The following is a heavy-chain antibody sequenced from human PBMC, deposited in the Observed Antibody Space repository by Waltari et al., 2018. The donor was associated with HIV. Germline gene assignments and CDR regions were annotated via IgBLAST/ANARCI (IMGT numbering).Heavy chain of an antibody. D-gene: IGHD1-26*01. Sequence: QLQLQESGPGLVKPSETLSLTCTVSGGSVSRRSYFWGWIRQPPGKGLEWVGRIYYTWMAYYNPSLKSRVTISVDTSKNQFSLKVTSVTAADTAVYYCARHALRVGAAYWNFDLWGRGTLVTVSS. CDR3: ARHALRVGAAYWNFDL. CDR2: IYYTWMA. V-gene: IGHV4-39*01. J-gene: IGHJ2*01. CDR1: GGSVSRRSYF.